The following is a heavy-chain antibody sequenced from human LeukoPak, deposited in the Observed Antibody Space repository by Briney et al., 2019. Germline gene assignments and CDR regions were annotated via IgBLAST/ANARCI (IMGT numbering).Heavy chain of an antibody. Sequence: ASVKVSCKASGYTFTSYDINWVRQATGQGLEWMGWMNPNSGNTGYAQKFQGRVTMTRDTSTSTVYMELSSLRSEDTAVYYCARDLRGAAAGSWFDPWGQGTLVTVSS. CDR2: MNPNSGNT. V-gene: IGHV1-8*01. CDR3: ARDLRGAAAGSWFDP. CDR1: GYTFTSYD. D-gene: IGHD6-13*01. J-gene: IGHJ5*02.